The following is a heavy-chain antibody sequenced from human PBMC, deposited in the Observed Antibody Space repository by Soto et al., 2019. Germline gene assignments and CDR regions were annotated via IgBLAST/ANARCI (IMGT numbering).Heavy chain of an antibody. J-gene: IGHJ6*02. D-gene: IGHD5-12*01. CDR3: ARDLLGYSGYDFWSDYYGMDV. Sequence: AASVKVSCKASGYTFTGYYMHWVRQAPGQGLEWMGWINPNSGGTNYAQKFQGWVTMTRDTSISTAYMELSRLRSDDTAVYYCARDLLGYSGYDFWSDYYGMDVWGQGTTVTVSS. CDR2: INPNSGGT. V-gene: IGHV1-2*04. CDR1: GYTFTGYY.